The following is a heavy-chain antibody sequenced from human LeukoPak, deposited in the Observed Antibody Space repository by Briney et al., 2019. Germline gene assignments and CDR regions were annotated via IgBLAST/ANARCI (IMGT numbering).Heavy chain of an antibody. CDR2: IYCSGST. D-gene: IGHD2-2*01. CDR3: ARARSPFLGYCRSTSCEGQYYFAY. CDR1: GGSISSYY. Sequence: PSETLSLTCTVSGGSISSYYWSWIRQPPGKGLEWIGYIYCSGSTNYNPSLKSRVTISVDTSKNQFSLKLSSVTAADTAVYYCARARSPFLGYCRSTSCEGQYYFAYWGQGTLVTVSS. V-gene: IGHV4-59*01. J-gene: IGHJ4*02.